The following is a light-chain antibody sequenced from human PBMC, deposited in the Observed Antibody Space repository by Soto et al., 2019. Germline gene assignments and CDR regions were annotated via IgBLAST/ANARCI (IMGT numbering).Light chain of an antibody. Sequence: DIQMTQSPPTLSAAVGDRVTITFGASQSVDNWLAWYQQKPGKAPELLIYDAFSLKSGVSSRFSGSRSGTEFALTISSLQPDDSATYYCQQYDSPPPTFGQGTKVDI. J-gene: IGKJ1*01. CDR3: QQYDSPPPT. V-gene: IGKV1-5*01. CDR2: DAF. CDR1: QSVDNW.